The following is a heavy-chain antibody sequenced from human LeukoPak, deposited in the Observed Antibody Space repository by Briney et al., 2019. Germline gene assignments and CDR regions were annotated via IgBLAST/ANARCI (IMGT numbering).Heavy chain of an antibody. Sequence: GRSLRLSCAASGFTFDDYAMHWVRQAPGKGLEWVSGISWNSGSIGYADSVKGRFTISRDNAKNSLYLQMNSLRAEDTALYYCAKATSGIAVAGTYFDYWGQGTLVTVSS. CDR1: GFTFDDYA. D-gene: IGHD6-19*01. CDR3: AKATSGIAVAGTYFDY. CDR2: ISWNSGSI. J-gene: IGHJ4*02. V-gene: IGHV3-9*01.